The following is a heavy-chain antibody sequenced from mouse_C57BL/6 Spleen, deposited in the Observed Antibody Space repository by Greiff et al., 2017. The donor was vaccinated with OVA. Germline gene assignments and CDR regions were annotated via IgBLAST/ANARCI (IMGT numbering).Heavy chain of an antibody. CDR3: AIYYGYDGWYFDV. J-gene: IGHJ1*03. CDR2: ISSGSSTI. D-gene: IGHD2-2*01. V-gene: IGHV5-17*01. CDR1: GFTFSDYG. Sequence: EVKLVESGGGLVKPGGSLKLSCAASGFTFSDYGMHWVRQAPEKGLEWVAYISSGSSTIYYADTVKGRFTISRDNAKNTLFLQMTSLRSEDTAMYYCAIYYGYDGWYFDVWGTGTTVTVSS.